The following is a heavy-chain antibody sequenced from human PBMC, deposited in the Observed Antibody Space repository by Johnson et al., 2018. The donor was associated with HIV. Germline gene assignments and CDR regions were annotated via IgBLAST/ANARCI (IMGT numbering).Heavy chain of an antibody. CDR1: GFTFSSYA. J-gene: IGHJ3*02. D-gene: IGHD3-10*01. Sequence: QVQLVESGGGVVQPGRSLRLSCAASGFTFSSYAMHWVRQAPAEGLQWVAVISYDGSDKDYADSVKGRFTISRDSSKSSLYLQMNGLRAEDTAVYYCAKGISGYSDAFDIWGQGTMVTVSS. CDR2: ISYDGSDK. V-gene: IGHV3-30*04. CDR3: AKGISGYSDAFDI.